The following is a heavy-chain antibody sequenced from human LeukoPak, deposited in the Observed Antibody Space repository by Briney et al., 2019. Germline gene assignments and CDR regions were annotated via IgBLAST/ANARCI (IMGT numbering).Heavy chain of an antibody. D-gene: IGHD3-3*01. Sequence: GGSLRLSCAASGFTFDIYSMYWVRQAPGKGLEWVSYIDARSGIVYYADSVQGRFTISRDDAKDSVFLQMNSLRVDDTAVYYCARTYDFGRGPPGDAFDNWGQGTLVTVPS. CDR1: GFTFDIYS. J-gene: IGHJ3*02. CDR3: ARTYDFGRGPPGDAFDN. V-gene: IGHV3-48*01. CDR2: IDARSGIV.